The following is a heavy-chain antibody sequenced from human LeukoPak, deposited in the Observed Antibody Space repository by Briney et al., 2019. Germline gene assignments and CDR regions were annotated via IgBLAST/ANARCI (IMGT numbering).Heavy chain of an antibody. CDR3: ARETPIAAAGTNFDY. CDR1: GYTFTSNY. J-gene: IGHJ4*02. D-gene: IGHD6-13*01. CDR2: INTNTGNP. V-gene: IGHV7-4-1*02. Sequence: ASVKVSCKASGYTFTSNYIHWVRQAPGQGLEWMGWINTNTGNPTYAQGFTGRFVFSLDTSVSTAYLQISSLKAEDTAVYYCARETPIAAAGTNFDYWGQGTLVTVSS.